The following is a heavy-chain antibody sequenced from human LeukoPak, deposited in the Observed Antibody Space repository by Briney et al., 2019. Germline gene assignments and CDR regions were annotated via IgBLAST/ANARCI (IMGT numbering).Heavy chain of an antibody. J-gene: IGHJ4*02. Sequence: GGSLRLSCAASGFTFSSYSMNWVRQAPGKGLEWVSYISSSSSTIYYADSVKGRFTISRDNAKNSLYLQMNSLRAEDTAVYYCARGSALRAYYYDSSGYFDYWGQGTLVTVSS. D-gene: IGHD3-22*01. CDR3: ARGSALRAYYYDSSGYFDY. CDR2: ISSSSSTI. CDR1: GFTFSSYS. V-gene: IGHV3-48*04.